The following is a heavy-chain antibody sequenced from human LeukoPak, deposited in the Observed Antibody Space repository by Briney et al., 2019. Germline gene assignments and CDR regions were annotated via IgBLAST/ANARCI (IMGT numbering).Heavy chain of an antibody. J-gene: IGHJ6*02. CDR3: AREGSATSSSLYYYYYGMDV. CDR2: IKQDGSEK. V-gene: IGHV3-7*01. D-gene: IGHD6-13*01. Sequence: PGGSLRLSCAASGFTFSSYGMHWVRQAPGKGLEWVANIKQDGSEKYYVDSVKGRFTISRDNAKNSLYLQMNSLRAEDTAVYYCAREGSATSSSLYYYYYGMDVWGQGTTVTVSS. CDR1: GFTFSSYG.